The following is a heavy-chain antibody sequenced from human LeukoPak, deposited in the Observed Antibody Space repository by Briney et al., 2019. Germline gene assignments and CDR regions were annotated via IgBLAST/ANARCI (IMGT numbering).Heavy chain of an antibody. V-gene: IGHV1-2*02. Sequence: GASVKVSCKASGYTFTGYYMHWVRQAPGQGLEWMGWINPNSGGTNYAQKFRGRVTMTRDTSISTAYMELSRLRSDDTAVYYCARADDSRRTLYYWGQGTLVTVSS. CDR1: GYTFTGYY. CDR3: ARADDSRRTLYY. J-gene: IGHJ4*02. D-gene: IGHD2/OR15-2a*01. CDR2: INPNSGGT.